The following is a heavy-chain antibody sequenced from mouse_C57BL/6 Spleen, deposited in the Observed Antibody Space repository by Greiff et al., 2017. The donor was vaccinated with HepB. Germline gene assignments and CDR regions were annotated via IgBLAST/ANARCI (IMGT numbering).Heavy chain of an antibody. J-gene: IGHJ2*01. Sequence: EVKLVESGGDLVKPGGSLKLSCAASGFTFSSYGMSWVRQTPDKRLEWVATISSGGSYTYYPDSVKGRFTISRDNAKNTLYLQMSSLKSEDTAMYYCARQGDRYFDYWGQGTTLTVSS. CDR1: GFTFSSYG. CDR3: ARQGDRYFDY. D-gene: IGHD3-3*01. V-gene: IGHV5-6*01. CDR2: ISSGGSYT.